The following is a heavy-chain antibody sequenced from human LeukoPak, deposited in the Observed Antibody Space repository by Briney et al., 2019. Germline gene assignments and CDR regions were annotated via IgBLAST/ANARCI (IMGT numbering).Heavy chain of an antibody. CDR3: ARDLGGYTSSWYSRPTGY. D-gene: IGHD6-13*01. Sequence: GGSLRLSCAASGFTFSSYAMSWVRQAPGKGLEWVSAISGSGGSTYYADSVKGRFTISRDNSKNTLYLQMNSLRAEDTAVYYCARDLGGYTSSWYSRPTGYWGQGTLVTVSS. CDR2: ISGSGGST. J-gene: IGHJ4*02. CDR1: GFTFSSYA. V-gene: IGHV3-23*01.